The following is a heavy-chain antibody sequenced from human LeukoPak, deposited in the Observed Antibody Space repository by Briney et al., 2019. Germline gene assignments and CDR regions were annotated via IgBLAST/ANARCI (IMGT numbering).Heavy chain of an antibody. CDR2: ISSGGLPI. V-gene: IGHV3-48*04. CDR1: GVTFSTYT. Sequence: GGSLRLSCVASGVTFSTYTFNWGREAPGKGLEWLSSISSGGLPIFYADSVKGRFTISRDNTKNAIYLDMTNLRAEDTAVYYCARDFAYGDYIDFWGQGTLVAVSS. J-gene: IGHJ4*02. CDR3: ARDFAYGDYIDF. D-gene: IGHD4/OR15-4a*01.